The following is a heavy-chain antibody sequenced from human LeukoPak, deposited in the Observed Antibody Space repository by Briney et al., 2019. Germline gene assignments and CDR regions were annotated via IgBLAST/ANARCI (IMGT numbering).Heavy chain of an antibody. Sequence: GGSLRLPCATSGFTFSNYAMSWVRQAPGKGLEWVSAISGSGGSTYYADSVKGRFTISRDNSKNTLYLQMNSLRAEDTAVYYCAKWESATVTPKTIYYYYGMDVWGQGTTVTVSS. V-gene: IGHV3-23*01. CDR1: GFTFSNYA. J-gene: IGHJ6*02. CDR2: ISGSGGST. CDR3: AKWESATVTPKTIYYYYGMDV. D-gene: IGHD4-17*01.